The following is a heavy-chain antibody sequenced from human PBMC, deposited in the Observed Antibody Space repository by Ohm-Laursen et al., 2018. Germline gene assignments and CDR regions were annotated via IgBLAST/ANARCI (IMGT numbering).Heavy chain of an antibody. J-gene: IGHJ1*01. CDR1: GFTFSSYW. CDR2: IKQDGSGK. V-gene: IGHV3-7*01. D-gene: IGHD2-15*01. Sequence: SLRLSCTASGFTFSSYWIHWVRQTPGKGLEWVANIKQDGSGKHYVDSVKGRFTISRDNAKNSVYLQMNSLRAEDTAVYYCTLRVAPGGGQGTRVTVSS. CDR3: TLRVAPG.